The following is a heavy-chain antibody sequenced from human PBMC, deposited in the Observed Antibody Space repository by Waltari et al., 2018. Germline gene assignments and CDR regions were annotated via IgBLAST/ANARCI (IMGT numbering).Heavy chain of an antibody. CDR2: IKHSGST. Sequence: QVQLQQWGAGLLKPSETLSLTCAVYGGSFRGYYWTWIRQPPGKGLEGIGEIKHSGSTNYNPSLKSRVTISVDTSKNQFSLKLSSVTAADTAVYYWARGRSHRGWQQLVPNYYGMDVWGQGTTVTVSS. V-gene: IGHV4-34*01. D-gene: IGHD6-13*01. CDR3: ARGRSHRGWQQLVPNYYGMDV. CDR1: GGSFRGYY. J-gene: IGHJ6*02.